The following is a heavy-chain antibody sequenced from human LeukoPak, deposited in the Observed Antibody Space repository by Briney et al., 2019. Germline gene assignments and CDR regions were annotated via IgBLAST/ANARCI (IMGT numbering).Heavy chain of an antibody. Sequence: GGSLRLSCAASGFTFSSYAMSWVRQAPGKGLEWVSAISGSGGSTYYADSVKGRFTISRDNSKNTLYLQMNSVRAEDTAVYYCAKSAIPFRGFVWLFDYWGQGTLVTVSS. CDR1: GFTFSSYA. J-gene: IGHJ4*02. CDR2: ISGSGGST. D-gene: IGHD2-2*02. V-gene: IGHV3-23*01. CDR3: AKSAIPFRGFVWLFDY.